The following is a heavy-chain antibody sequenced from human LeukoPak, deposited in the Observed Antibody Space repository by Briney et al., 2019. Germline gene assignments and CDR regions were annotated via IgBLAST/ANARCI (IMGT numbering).Heavy chain of an antibody. CDR3: ARSTGWLNGH. V-gene: IGHV6-1*01. J-gene: IGHJ4*02. Sequence: SQTLSLTCAISGDSVSSTSAAWNWIRQSPSRGLEWLGRTYYRFKWYNDYAISVKSRITISPDTSKNQFSLQLNSVTPEDTAVYYCARSTGWLNGHWGQGTLVTVSS. D-gene: IGHD2-8*02. CDR2: TYYRFKWYN. CDR1: GDSVSSTSAA.